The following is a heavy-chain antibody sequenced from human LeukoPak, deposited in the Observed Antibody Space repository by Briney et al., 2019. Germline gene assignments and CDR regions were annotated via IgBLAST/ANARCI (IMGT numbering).Heavy chain of an antibody. CDR1: GGSISSYY. J-gene: IGHJ4*02. Sequence: SETLSLTCTVSGGSISSYYWGWIRQPPGKGLEWIGSIYYSGSTYYNPSLKSRVTISVDTSKNQFSLKLSSVTAADTAVYYCARYYDGSGSYDYWGQGTLVTVSS. V-gene: IGHV4-39*01. CDR2: IYYSGST. CDR3: ARYYDGSGSYDY. D-gene: IGHD3-10*01.